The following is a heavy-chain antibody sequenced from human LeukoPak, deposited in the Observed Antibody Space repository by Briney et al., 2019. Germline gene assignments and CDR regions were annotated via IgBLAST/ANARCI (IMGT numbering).Heavy chain of an antibody. CDR1: GFTLSIHD. CDR2: IGAAGGT. J-gene: IGHJ4*02. Sequence: PGGFLRLSWAASGFTLSIHDMVWVRQISGKGLEWASAIGAAGGTYYPGSVKGRFTISRENAKNSLYLQMNSLRVGDTAVYYCARGWERGFDCWGQGTLVTVSS. D-gene: IGHD1-26*01. CDR3: ARGWERGFDC. V-gene: IGHV3-13*01.